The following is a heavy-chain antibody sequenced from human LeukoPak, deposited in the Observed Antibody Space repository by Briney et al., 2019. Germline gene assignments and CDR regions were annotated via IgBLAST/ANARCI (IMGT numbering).Heavy chain of an antibody. J-gene: IGHJ4*02. D-gene: IGHD2-2*01. CDR1: GFTFSSYE. V-gene: IGHV3-48*03. CDR3: AKGTCSSTSCPGGPH. CDR2: ISSSGSTI. Sequence: GGSLRLSCAASGFTFSSYEMNWVRQAPGKGLEWVSYISSSGSTIYYADSVKGRFTISRDNAKNSLYLQMNSLRAEDTAVYYCAKGTCSSTSCPGGPHWGQGTLVTVSS.